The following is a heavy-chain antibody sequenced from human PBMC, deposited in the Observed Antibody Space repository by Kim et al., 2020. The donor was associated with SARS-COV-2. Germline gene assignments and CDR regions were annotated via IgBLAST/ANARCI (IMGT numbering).Heavy chain of an antibody. CDR2: ISSSSSTI. CDR3: ARDRNYYYGSGSYYLIDY. V-gene: IGHV3-48*04. Sequence: GGSLRLSCAASGFTFSSYSMNWVRQAPGKGLEWVSYISSSSSTIYYADSVKGRFTISRDNAKNSLYLQMNSLRAEDTAVYYCARDRNYYYGSGSYYLIDYWGQGTLVTVSS. D-gene: IGHD3-10*01. J-gene: IGHJ4*02. CDR1: GFTFSSYS.